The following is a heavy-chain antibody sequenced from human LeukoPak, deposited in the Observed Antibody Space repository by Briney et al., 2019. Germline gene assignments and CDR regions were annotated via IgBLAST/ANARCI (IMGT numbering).Heavy chain of an antibody. J-gene: IGHJ4*02. Sequence: GGSLRLSCAASGFTFSSYGMHWVRQAPGKGLEWVAFIRYDGSNKYYADSVKGRFTISRDNSKNTLYPQMNSLRAEDTAVYYCAKTRGYYGSGAFDYWGQGTLVTVSS. D-gene: IGHD3-10*01. CDR3: AKTRGYYGSGAFDY. CDR1: GFTFSSYG. CDR2: IRYDGSNK. V-gene: IGHV3-30*02.